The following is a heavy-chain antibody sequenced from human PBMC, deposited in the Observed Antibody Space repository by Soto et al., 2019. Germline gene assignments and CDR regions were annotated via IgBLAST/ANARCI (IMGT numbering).Heavy chain of an antibody. Sequence: QITLKESGPTLVKPTQTLTLTCTFSGFSLSTSGVGVGWIRQPPGKALEWLALIYWDDDKRYSPSLKSRLTITKHTSKIRVVLTITNMDPVDTATYYCAHMWGTYYYDSSRYYSRHDAFDIWGQGTMVTFSS. CDR3: AHMWGTYYYDSSRYYSRHDAFDI. CDR2: IYWDDDK. V-gene: IGHV2-5*02. CDR1: GFSLSTSGVG. J-gene: IGHJ3*02. D-gene: IGHD3-22*01.